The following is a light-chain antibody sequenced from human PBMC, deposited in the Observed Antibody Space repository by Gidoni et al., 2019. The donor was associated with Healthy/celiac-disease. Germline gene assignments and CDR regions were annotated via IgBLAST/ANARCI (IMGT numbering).Light chain of an antibody. CDR2: QDS. V-gene: IGLV3-1*01. CDR1: KLGDKY. Sequence: SYELTQPPSVSVSPGQTASITCSGDKLGDKYACWYQQKPGQPPVLVIYQDSKRPSGIHERFSGSNSGNTATLTISGTQAMDEADYYCQAWDSSYVVFGGGTKLTVL. J-gene: IGLJ2*01. CDR3: QAWDSSYVV.